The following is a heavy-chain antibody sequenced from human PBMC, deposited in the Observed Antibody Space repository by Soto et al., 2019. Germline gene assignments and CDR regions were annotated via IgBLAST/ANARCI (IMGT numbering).Heavy chain of an antibody. CDR1: EDTFSDYY. CDR2: INANSGGT. Sequence: QVELVQSGAEVKKPGSSVKVSCQASEDTFSDYYMHWVRQAPGQGLEWMGWINANSGGTTYAQKFQGRVTMTRDTSTSTAYMELSRLSSDDTAIYYCARLQIEVAGSNWGQGTLVTVSS. D-gene: IGHD6-19*01. V-gene: IGHV1-2*02. J-gene: IGHJ4*02. CDR3: ARLQIEVAGSN.